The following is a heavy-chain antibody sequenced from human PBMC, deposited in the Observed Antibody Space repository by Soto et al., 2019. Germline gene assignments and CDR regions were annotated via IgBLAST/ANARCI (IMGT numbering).Heavy chain of an antibody. J-gene: IGHJ1*01. CDR3: ARDTRPPFSLIAARDRAEYFHH. V-gene: IGHV1-46*01. D-gene: IGHD6-13*01. CDR2: INPSGGST. Sequence: ASVKVSWKACGYTFTSYYMHWVRQAPGQGLEWMGIINPSGGSTSYAQKFQGRVTMTRDTSTSTVYMELSSLRSEDTAVYYCARDTRPPFSLIAARDRAEYFHHWGQGTLVTVSS. CDR1: GYTFTSYY.